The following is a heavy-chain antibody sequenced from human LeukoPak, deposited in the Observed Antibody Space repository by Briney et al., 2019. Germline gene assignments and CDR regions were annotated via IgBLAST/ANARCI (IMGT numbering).Heavy chain of an antibody. CDR2: ISSSGSTT. J-gene: IGHJ5*02. CDR1: GFTFSSYE. D-gene: IGHD3-10*01. Sequence: PGGSLRLSCAASGFTFSSYEMNWVRQAPGKGLEWVSYISSSGSTTYYADSVKGRFTISRDNAKNSLYLQMNSLRAEDTALYYCAKDLFPMVRGVITWGQGTLVTVSS. CDR3: AKDLFPMVRGVIT. V-gene: IGHV3-48*03.